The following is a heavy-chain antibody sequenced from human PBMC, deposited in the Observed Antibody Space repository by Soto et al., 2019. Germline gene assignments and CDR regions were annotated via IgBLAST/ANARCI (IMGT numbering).Heavy chain of an antibody. Sequence: LSLTFTVSGGSISSYYWSWIRQPAGKLLEWIGYIYYSGSTNYNPSLKSRVTISVDTSKNQFSLKLSSVTAADTAVYYCARSYYDFWSAAPQEPFWDYWGQGTLVTVSS. CDR2: IYYSGST. D-gene: IGHD3-3*01. J-gene: IGHJ4*02. CDR3: ARSYYDFWSAAPQEPFWDY. V-gene: IGHV4-59*01. CDR1: GGSISSYY.